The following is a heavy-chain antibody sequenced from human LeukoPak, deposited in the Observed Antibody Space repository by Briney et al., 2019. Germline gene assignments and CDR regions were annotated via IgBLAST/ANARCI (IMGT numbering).Heavy chain of an antibody. V-gene: IGHV3-23*01. Sequence: GGSLRLPCAASASTFSSYTMSWVRQAPGKGLEWVSAISNSGGSTYYADSVKGRFTISRDNSKNTVYLQMNSLRAEDTAVYYCAKDGYVSWAYQLSHFDYWGQGTLVTVSS. J-gene: IGHJ4*02. D-gene: IGHD2-2*03. CDR3: AKDGYVSWAYQLSHFDY. CDR1: ASTFSSYT. CDR2: ISNSGGST.